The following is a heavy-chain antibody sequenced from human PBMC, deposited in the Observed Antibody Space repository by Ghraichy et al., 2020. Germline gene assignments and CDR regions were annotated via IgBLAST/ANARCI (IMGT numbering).Heavy chain of an antibody. Sequence: ETLSLTCTVSGGSVSSGSHYYNWIRQPPGKALEWIGNIYYTGSTNYNPSLKSRVTISVDTSKSQFSLKLTSVTAADTAMYYCATTPSGSYSQVDYWGQGTLVTVSS. CDR2: IYYTGST. V-gene: IGHV4-61*01. J-gene: IGHJ4*02. CDR3: ATTPSGSYSQVDY. CDR1: GGSVSSGSHY. D-gene: IGHD1-26*01.